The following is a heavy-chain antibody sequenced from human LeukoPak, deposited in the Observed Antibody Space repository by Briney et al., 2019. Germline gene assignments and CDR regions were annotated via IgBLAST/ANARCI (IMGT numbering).Heavy chain of an antibody. CDR1: GYTFTSYY. CDR2: INPSGGST. CDR3: ARAVLLWCGEPQWGAFDI. D-gene: IGHD3-10*01. V-gene: IGHV1-46*01. J-gene: IGHJ3*02. Sequence: GASVKVSCKASGYTFTSYYMHWVRQAPGQGLEWMGIINPSGGSTSYAQKFQGRVTMTRDMSTSTAYMELRSLRSDDTAVYYCARAVLLWCGEPQWGAFDIWGQGTMVTVSS.